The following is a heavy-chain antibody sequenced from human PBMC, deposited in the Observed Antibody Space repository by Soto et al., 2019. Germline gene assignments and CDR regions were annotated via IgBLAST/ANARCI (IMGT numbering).Heavy chain of an antibody. CDR2: VYTSGNA. CDR1: GGSISGYY. V-gene: IGHV4-4*07. Sequence: PSETLSLTCSVSGGSISGYYWSWIRQPAGKGLEWIGRVYTSGNANYNPSLKSRVTMSVDTSKNQFSLKLSSVTAADTAVYYCARRPPGWLSFDFWGRGTLVTVSS. D-gene: IGHD3-22*01. J-gene: IGHJ4*02. CDR3: ARRPPGWLSFDF.